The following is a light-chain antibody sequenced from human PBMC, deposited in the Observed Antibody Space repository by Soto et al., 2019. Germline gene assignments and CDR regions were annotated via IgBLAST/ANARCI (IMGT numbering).Light chain of an antibody. Sequence: EIVLTQSPATLSLSPGERATLSCRARQSVSSYLSCYQQKPGQAPRLLIYDASNRATGIPARFSGSGSGTDFTLTISSLEPEDFAIYYWQQRSNWPTVTFGGGTKVEL. V-gene: IGKV3-11*01. CDR2: DAS. CDR1: QSVSSY. CDR3: QQRSNWPTVT. J-gene: IGKJ4*01.